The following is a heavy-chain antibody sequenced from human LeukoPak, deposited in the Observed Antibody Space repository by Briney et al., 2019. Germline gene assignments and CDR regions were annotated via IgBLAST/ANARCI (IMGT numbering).Heavy chain of an antibody. D-gene: IGHD6-13*01. CDR1: GFTFSSYA. V-gene: IGHV3-30-3*01. CDR2: ISYDGSNK. CDR3: ARESAAGGFDY. J-gene: IGHJ4*02. Sequence: GRSLRLSCAASGFTFSSYAMHWVRQAPGKGLEWVAVISYDGSNKYYADSVKGRFTISRDNSKNTLYLQMNSLRAEDTAVYYCARESAAGGFDYWGQGTLVTVSS.